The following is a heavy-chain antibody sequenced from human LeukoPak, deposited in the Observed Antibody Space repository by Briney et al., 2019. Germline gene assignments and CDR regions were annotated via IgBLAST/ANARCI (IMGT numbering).Heavy chain of an antibody. D-gene: IGHD3-10*01. J-gene: IGHJ5*02. CDR1: GGSISSYF. V-gene: IGHV4-59*01. CDR2: IYYSGST. CDR3: ARETADYGSGGYPNWFDP. Sequence: SETLSLTCTVSGGSISSYFWSWIRQPPGKGLEWIGNIYYSGSTNYNPSLKSRVTISIDTSQSQFSLKLTSVTAADTAVYYCARETADYGSGGYPNWFDPWGQGTLVTVSS.